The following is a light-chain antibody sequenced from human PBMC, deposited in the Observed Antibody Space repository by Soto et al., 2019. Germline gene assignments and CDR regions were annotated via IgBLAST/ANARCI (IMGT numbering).Light chain of an antibody. V-gene: IGKV2-28*01. CDR2: LGS. CDR1: QSLRHSNGFNY. CDR3: MQALHTPTT. Sequence: DIVMTQSPLSLPVTPGEPASISCRSSQSLRHSNGFNYLDWYLQKPGQSPQLLIYLGSNRASGVPDRFSGSGSGTDFTLKISRVEAEDVGVYYCMQALHTPTTFGQGTKLEIK. J-gene: IGKJ2*01.